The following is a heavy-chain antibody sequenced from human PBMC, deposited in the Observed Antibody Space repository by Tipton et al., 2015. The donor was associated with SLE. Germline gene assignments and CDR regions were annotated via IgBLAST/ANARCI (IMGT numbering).Heavy chain of an antibody. V-gene: IGHV4-4*07. CDR3: ARDGSVSPLDV. CDR2: VSTTGNN. J-gene: IGHJ3*01. CDR1: GGSISTYY. Sequence: LRLSCAVSGGSISTYYWSWFRLPAGKGLEWIGRVSTTGNNNNNPSLKSRVTMSVDTSKNQVSLKLASVTAADTAVYYCARDGSVSPLDVWGQGTSVVVSS. D-gene: IGHD5/OR15-5a*01.